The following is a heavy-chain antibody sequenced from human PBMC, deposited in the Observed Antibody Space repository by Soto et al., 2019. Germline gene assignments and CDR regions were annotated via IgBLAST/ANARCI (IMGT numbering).Heavy chain of an antibody. Sequence: EVQLLESGGGLVQPGGSLQLSCTGSGFDFNTLAMIWVRQSPGRGLEWVAGIYGSGGGRTYADSVKGRFTISRDNSRNTLYLQMTGLSDEDTALYYCAKDAVYNDGLWLAAEWGRGTRVTVSS. J-gene: IGHJ4*01. D-gene: IGHD2-21*01. CDR3: AKDAVYNDGLWLAAE. CDR2: IYGSGGGR. V-gene: IGHV3-23*05. CDR1: GFDFNTLA.